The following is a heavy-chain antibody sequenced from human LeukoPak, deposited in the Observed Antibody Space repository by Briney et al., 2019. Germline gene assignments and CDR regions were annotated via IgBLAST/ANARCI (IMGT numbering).Heavy chain of an antibody. CDR3: ARLLGYCSGGSCYSDY. Sequence: GESLKISCKGSGYSFTSYWIVWVRQMPGKGLEWMGIIYPGDSDTRHSPSFQGQVTISADKSISTAYLQWSSLKASDTAIYYCARLLGYCSGGSCYSDYWGQGTLVTVSS. V-gene: IGHV5-51*01. CDR2: IYPGDSDT. CDR1: GYSFTSYW. D-gene: IGHD2-15*01. J-gene: IGHJ4*02.